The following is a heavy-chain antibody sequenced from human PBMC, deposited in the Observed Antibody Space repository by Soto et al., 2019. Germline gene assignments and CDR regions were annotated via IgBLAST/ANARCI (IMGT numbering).Heavy chain of an antibody. V-gene: IGHV4-30-4*01. Sequence: QVQLQESGPRLVKPSQTLSLTCPVSGDSIGSGDYYWTWIRQPPGKGLEWIGYIYYIGTTFYNPSLESRVNISVDTSKNQFSLRVPSVTAADTAVYYCARGSTYYGFVTWGQGTLITVSS. J-gene: IGHJ5*02. D-gene: IGHD3-10*01. CDR2: IYYIGTT. CDR3: ARGSTYYGFVT. CDR1: GDSIGSGDYY.